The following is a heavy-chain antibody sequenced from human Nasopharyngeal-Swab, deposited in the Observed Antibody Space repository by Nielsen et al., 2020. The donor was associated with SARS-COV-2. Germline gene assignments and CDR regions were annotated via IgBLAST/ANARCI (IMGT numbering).Heavy chain of an antibody. CDR1: GDSISTGRYS. D-gene: IGHD6-13*01. V-gene: IGHV4-39*01. CDR3: ARWSRWYNWLDP. CDR2: IDYSGTT. Sequence: SDTLSPTCAVSGDSISTGRYSWDWIRQPPGKGLEWIGSIDYSGTTSYNPSLTRQASSSVDTSKNQFSLKLNSATAADTAVYYCARWSRWYNWLDPWGQGTQVIVSS. J-gene: IGHJ5*02.